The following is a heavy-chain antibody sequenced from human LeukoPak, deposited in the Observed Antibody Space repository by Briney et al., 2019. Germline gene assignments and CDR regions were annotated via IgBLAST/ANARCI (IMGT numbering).Heavy chain of an antibody. CDR2: IRDYGSNK. Sequence: PGGSLRLSCTASGFTFSSYGIHWVRQAPGKGLEWMALIRDYGSNKYYADSVKGRFTISRDNSKTALYLQMSSLRAEDTAVYYCASLYSGYDLSYYDYWGQGTLVTVSS. J-gene: IGHJ4*02. CDR1: GFTFSSYG. D-gene: IGHD5-12*01. V-gene: IGHV3-30*02. CDR3: ASLYSGYDLSYYDY.